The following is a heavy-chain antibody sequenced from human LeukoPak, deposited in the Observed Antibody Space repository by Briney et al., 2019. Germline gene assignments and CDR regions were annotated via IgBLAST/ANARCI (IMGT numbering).Heavy chain of an antibody. V-gene: IGHV1-46*01. CDR2: INPSGGST. J-gene: IGHJ6*03. CDR3: ASGRYSRYVIYGVTISNYMDV. CDR1: GYTFTSYY. D-gene: IGHD5-12*01. Sequence: GASVKVYCKASGYTFTSYYMHWVRQAPGQGLEWMGIINPSGGSTSYAQKFQGRVTMTRDTSTSTVYMELSSLRSEDTAVYYCASGRYSRYVIYGVTISNYMDVWGKGTTVTVSS.